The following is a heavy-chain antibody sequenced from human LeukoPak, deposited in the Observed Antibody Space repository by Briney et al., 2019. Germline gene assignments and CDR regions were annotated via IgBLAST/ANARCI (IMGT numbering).Heavy chain of an antibody. Sequence: PSGGSLRLSCAASGFTFSSYAMSWVRQAPGKGLKWVSAISGSGGSTYYADSVKGRFTISRDNSKNTLYLQMNSLRAEDTAVYYCAKDVVPDVNWGQGTLVTVSS. V-gene: IGHV3-23*01. J-gene: IGHJ4*02. CDR1: GFTFSSYA. CDR2: ISGSGGST. CDR3: AKDVVPDVN. D-gene: IGHD3-10*02.